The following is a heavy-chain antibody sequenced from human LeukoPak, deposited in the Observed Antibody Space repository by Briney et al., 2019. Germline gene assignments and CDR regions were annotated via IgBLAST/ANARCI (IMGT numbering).Heavy chain of an antibody. Sequence: GGSLRLSCAASGFTFSSYAMHWVRQAPGKGLEWVAVISYDGSNKYYADSVKGRFTISSDNSKNTLYLQMNRLRAEDTAVYYCARGATGICFDYWGQGTLVTVSS. V-gene: IGHV3-30-3*01. CDR2: ISYDGSNK. CDR3: ARGATGICFDY. J-gene: IGHJ4*02. D-gene: IGHD1-1*01. CDR1: GFTFSSYA.